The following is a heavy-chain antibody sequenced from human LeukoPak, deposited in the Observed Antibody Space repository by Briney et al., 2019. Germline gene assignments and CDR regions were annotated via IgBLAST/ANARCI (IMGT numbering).Heavy chain of an antibody. CDR3: ARGRRNYLYYYYYYMDV. CDR2: IYTSGST. D-gene: IGHD1-7*01. Sequence: SETLSLTCTVSGGSISSYYWSWIRQPAGKRLEWIGRIYTSGSTNYNPSLKSRVTMSVDTCKNQFSLKLSSVTAADTAVYYCARGRRNYLYYYYYYMDVWGKGTTVTVSS. CDR1: GGSISSYY. V-gene: IGHV4-4*07. J-gene: IGHJ6*03.